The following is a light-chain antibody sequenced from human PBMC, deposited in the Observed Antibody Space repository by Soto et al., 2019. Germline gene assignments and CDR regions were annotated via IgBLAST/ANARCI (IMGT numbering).Light chain of an antibody. V-gene: IGKV2-28*01. CDR3: MQTLHTPQVT. Sequence: DIVMTQSPLSLPVTPGEPASISCRSSQSLLHINGFNYLDWYLQRPGQSPQLLIYLGSHRASVVTDRFSGSGSDTDFTLRISRVEAEDVRVYYCMQTLHTPQVTFGQGTRLEIK. CDR1: QSLLHINGFNY. J-gene: IGKJ5*01. CDR2: LGS.